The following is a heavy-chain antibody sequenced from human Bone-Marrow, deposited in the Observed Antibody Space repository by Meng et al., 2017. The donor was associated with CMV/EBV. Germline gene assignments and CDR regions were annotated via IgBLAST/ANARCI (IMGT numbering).Heavy chain of an antibody. J-gene: IGHJ6*02. Sequence: GESLKISCAASGFTFSSYWMSWVRQAPGKGLEWVANIKQDGSEKYYVDSVKGRFTISRDNAKNSLYLQMNSLRAEDTAVYYCAKDDHNWNEIYYGMDVWGQGTTVTVSS. CDR2: IKQDGSEK. CDR1: GFTFSSYW. D-gene: IGHD1-1*01. CDR3: AKDDHNWNEIYYGMDV. V-gene: IGHV3-7*01.